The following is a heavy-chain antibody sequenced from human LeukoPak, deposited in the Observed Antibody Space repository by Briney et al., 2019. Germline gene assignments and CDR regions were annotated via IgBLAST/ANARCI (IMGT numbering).Heavy chain of an antibody. CDR3: ARDNRLVYAIEYYMDG. CDR2: IWYDGSNK. D-gene: IGHD2-8*01. Sequence: GRSLRLSCAASGFTFSSYGMHWVRQAPGKGLEWVAVIWYDGSNKYYADSVKGRFTISRDNSKNTLYLQMNSLRAEDTAVYYCARDNRLVYAIEYYMDGWGKGTTVTVSS. V-gene: IGHV3-33*01. J-gene: IGHJ6*03. CDR1: GFTFSSYG.